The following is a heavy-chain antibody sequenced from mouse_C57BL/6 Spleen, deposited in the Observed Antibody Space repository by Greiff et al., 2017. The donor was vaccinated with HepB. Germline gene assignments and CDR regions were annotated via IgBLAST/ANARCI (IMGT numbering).Heavy chain of an antibody. D-gene: IGHD1-1*01. V-gene: IGHV5-17*01. CDR1: GFTFSDYG. CDR2: ISSGSSTI. CDR3: ARLSYYCGSLDY. J-gene: IGHJ2*01. Sequence: EVMLVESGGGLVKPGGSLKLSCAASGFTFSDYGMHWVRQAPEQGLEWVAYISSGSSTIYYADTVKGRFTISRDNAKNTLFLQMTSLRSEDTAMYYCARLSYYCGSLDYWGQGTTLTVSS.